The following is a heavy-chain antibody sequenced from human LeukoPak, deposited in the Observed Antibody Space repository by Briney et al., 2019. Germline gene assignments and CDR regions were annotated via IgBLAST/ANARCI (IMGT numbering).Heavy chain of an antibody. D-gene: IGHD3-22*01. CDR2: IYYSGST. CDR3: TRISITMIRMEN. J-gene: IGHJ4*02. V-gene: IGHV4-39*07. CDR1: GGSISSSSYY. Sequence: SETLSLTCTVSGGSISSSSYYWGWIRQPPGKGLEWIGSIYYSGSTYYNPSLKSRVTISVDTSKNQFSLKLSSVTAADTAVYYCTRISITMIRMENWGQGTLVTVSS.